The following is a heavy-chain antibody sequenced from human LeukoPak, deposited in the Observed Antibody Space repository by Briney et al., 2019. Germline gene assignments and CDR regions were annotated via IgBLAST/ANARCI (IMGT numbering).Heavy chain of an antibody. CDR1: GGSVSSGSYY. CDR2: IYYSGST. J-gene: IGHJ2*01. CDR3: ARDLNYWYFDL. Sequence: SETLSLTCTVSGGSVSSGSYYWSWIRQPPGKGLEWIGYIYYSGSTNYNPSLKSRVTISVDTSKNQFSLKLSSVTAADTAVYYCARDLNYWYFDLWGRGTLVTVSS. V-gene: IGHV4-61*01.